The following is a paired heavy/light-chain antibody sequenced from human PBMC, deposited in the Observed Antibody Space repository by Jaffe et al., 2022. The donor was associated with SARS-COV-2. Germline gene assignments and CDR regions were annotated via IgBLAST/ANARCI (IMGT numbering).Light chain of an antibody. J-gene: IGLJ3*02. Sequence: QSVLTQPPSVSAAPGQRVSISCSGSSSNIGSYYVSWYQQFPGAAPRLLMYEIDTRPSGIPDRFSGSKSGTSATLGITGLQAGDEADYYCAAWDSSLSVVLFGGGTKLTVL. CDR3: AAWDSSLSVVL. V-gene: IGLV1-51*01. CDR1: SSNIGSYY. CDR2: EID.
Heavy chain of an antibody. Sequence: EVHLVESGGGLVMPGGSLRLSCAASGFTFVTAWMQWVRQAPGKGLEWVGRIKSKNDGGTTKYTAPVKDRFIISRDDSTNTLYLHMTSLKIEDTAVYYCTGDYPGGSDLFDYWGQGTLVTVSS. CDR1: GFTFVTAW. CDR3: TGDYPGGSDLFDY. J-gene: IGHJ4*02. V-gene: IGHV3-15*01. CDR2: IKSKNDGGTT. D-gene: IGHD3-16*02.